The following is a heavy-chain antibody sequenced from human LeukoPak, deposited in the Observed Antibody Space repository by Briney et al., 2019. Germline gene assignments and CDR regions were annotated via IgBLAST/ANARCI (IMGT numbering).Heavy chain of an antibody. CDR1: GGSFSGYY. V-gene: IGHV4-34*01. J-gene: IGHJ1*01. D-gene: IGHD6-13*01. Sequence: PSETLSLTCAVYGGSFSGYYWSWIRQPPGKGVEWIGEINHSGSTNYNPSLKSRVTISVDTSKNQFSLKLSSVTAADTAVYYCAGGVSNWQQLVPHLRAECFQHWGQGTLVTVSS. CDR3: AGGVSNWQQLVPHLRAECFQH. CDR2: INHSGST.